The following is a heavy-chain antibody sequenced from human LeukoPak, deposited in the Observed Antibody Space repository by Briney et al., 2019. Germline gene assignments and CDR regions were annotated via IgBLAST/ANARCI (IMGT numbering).Heavy chain of an antibody. V-gene: IGHV4-59*01. CDR2: IYYSGST. CDR3: ARRSSGWYDDAFDI. J-gene: IGHJ3*02. D-gene: IGHD6-19*01. Sequence: SETLSLTCTVSGGPISSYYWSWIRQPPGKGLEWIGYIYYSGSTNYNPSLKSRVTISVDTSKNQFSLKLSSVTAADTAVYYCARRSSGWYDDAFDIWGQGTMVTVSS. CDR1: GGPISSYY.